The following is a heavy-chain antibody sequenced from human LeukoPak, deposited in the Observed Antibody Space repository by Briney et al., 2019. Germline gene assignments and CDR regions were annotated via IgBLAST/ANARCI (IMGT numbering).Heavy chain of an antibody. D-gene: IGHD3-10*01. CDR2: ISGYNGDT. CDR1: GYTFTSYG. CDR3: ARDFSTMLRGVIGY. Sequence: ASVKVSCKASGYTFTSYGISWVRQAPGQGLEWMGWISGYNGDTNYAQKLQDRVTMTTDTSTSTAYMELSSLRSDDTAVYFCARDFSTMLRGVIGYWGQGTPVTVSS. J-gene: IGHJ4*02. V-gene: IGHV1-18*01.